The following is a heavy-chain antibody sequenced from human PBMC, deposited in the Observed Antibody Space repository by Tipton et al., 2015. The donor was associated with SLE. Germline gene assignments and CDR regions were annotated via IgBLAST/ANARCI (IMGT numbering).Heavy chain of an antibody. J-gene: IGHJ4*02. D-gene: IGHD3-10*01. Sequence: TLSLTCTVSGGSISNYYWSWIRQPPGKGLEWIGYVYDTGSTSYNPSLESRVTISVDTSKNQFSLRLSSVTAADTAVYYCARQSRLRGTIDFDAWGQGTLVTVSS. CDR2: VYDTGST. V-gene: IGHV4-59*08. CDR1: GGSISNYY. CDR3: ARQSRLRGTIDFDA.